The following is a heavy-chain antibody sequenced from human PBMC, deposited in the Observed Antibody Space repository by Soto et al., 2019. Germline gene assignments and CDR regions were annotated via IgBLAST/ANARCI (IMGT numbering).Heavy chain of an antibody. CDR1: GFGFSSYW. V-gene: IGHV3-74*01. CDR2: TNNDGDTT. CDR3: AREMATISLGAFDI. Sequence: GGSLRLSCAASGFGFSSYWMHWVRQAPGKGLVWVSRTNNDGDTTTYADSVRGRLTSFRDNAKNTLYLQMTSLGVEDTAVYYCAREMATISLGAFDIWGQGTMVTVSS. D-gene: IGHD5-12*01. J-gene: IGHJ3*02.